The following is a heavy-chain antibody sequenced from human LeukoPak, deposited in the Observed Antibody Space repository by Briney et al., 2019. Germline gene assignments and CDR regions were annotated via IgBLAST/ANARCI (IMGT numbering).Heavy chain of an antibody. CDR1: GGSISSGDYY. J-gene: IGHJ5*02. CDR2: IYYSGST. V-gene: IGHV4-30-4*01. Sequence: SETLSLTCTVSGGSISSGDYYWSWIRQPPGKGLEWIGYIYYSGSTYYNPSLKSRVTISVDTSKNQFSLKLSSVTAADTAVYYCAREGDGPLSNWFDPWAREPWSPSPQ. CDR3: AREGDGPLSNWFDP.